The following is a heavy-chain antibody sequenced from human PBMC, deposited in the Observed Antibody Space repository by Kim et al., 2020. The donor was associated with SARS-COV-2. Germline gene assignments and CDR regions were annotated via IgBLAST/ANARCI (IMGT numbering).Heavy chain of an antibody. CDR2: TYYRSRWYT. V-gene: IGHV6-1*01. Sequence: SQTLSLTCAISGDRVSSNSATWNWLRQSPSRGLEWLGRTYYRSRWYTDYAVSVRGRVSINPDTSNNQLSLQLNSVTPEDTAVYYCARLVGTSWLDYWGQGTLVTVSS. J-gene: IGHJ4*02. CDR1: GDRVSSNSAT. CDR3: ARLVGTSWLDY. D-gene: IGHD3-9*01.